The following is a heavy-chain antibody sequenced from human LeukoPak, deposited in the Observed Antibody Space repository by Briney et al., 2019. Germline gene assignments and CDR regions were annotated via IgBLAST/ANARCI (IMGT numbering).Heavy chain of an antibody. V-gene: IGHV3-30*02. CDR2: IRYDGSNK. D-gene: IGHD1-20*01. Sequence: PGGSLRLSCAASGFTFSSYDIHWVRQAPGKGLEWVAFIRYDGSNKYYADSVRGRFTISRDNSKKTLYLQMNSLRVEDTAVYYCATFIIGPTIDYWGQGTLVTVSS. CDR3: ATFIIGPTIDY. CDR1: GFTFSSYD. J-gene: IGHJ4*02.